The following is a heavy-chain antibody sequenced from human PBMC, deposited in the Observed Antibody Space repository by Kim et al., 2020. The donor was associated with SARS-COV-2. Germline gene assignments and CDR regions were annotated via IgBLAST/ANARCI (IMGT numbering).Heavy chain of an antibody. CDR3: ARELLRYFDWLLYGFDY. J-gene: IGHJ4*02. D-gene: IGHD3-9*01. V-gene: IGHV1-3*01. Sequence: CQGRVAITRDTSASTVYMELSSLRSEDTAVYYCARELLRYFDWLLYGFDYWGQGTLVTVSS.